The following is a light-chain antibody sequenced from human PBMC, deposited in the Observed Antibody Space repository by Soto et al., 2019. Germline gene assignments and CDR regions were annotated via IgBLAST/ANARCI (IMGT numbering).Light chain of an antibody. CDR1: QTISSN. Sequence: IQMTQSPSSLSASVGDRVTIACRAGQTISSNLNWYQQKPGKAPKLLIYAASTLLSGVPSRFSGSRSGTDFTLTISSLQPEDFATYYCQQSYGTPYTFGRGTKLEIK. CDR3: QQSYGTPYT. V-gene: IGKV1-39*01. CDR2: AAS. J-gene: IGKJ2*01.